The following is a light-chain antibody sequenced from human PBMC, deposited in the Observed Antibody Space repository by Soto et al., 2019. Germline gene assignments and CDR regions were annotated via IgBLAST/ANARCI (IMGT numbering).Light chain of an antibody. Sequence: QTVVTQEPSFSVSPGGTVTLTCGLSSGSVSTSYYPSWYQQTPGQAPRTLIYSTNTRSSGVPDRFSGSILGNKAALTITGAQADDESDYHCVLYRGSGMGVFGGGTNLTAL. J-gene: IGLJ2*01. CDR3: VLYRGSGMGV. V-gene: IGLV8-61*01. CDR1: SGSVSTSYY. CDR2: STN.